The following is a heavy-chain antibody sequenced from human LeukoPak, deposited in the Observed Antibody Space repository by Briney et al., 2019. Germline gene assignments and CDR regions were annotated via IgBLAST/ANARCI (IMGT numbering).Heavy chain of an antibody. CDR1: GGSISSYY. V-gene: IGHV4-59*01. CDR3: AREGSIAVAGTRGYYFDY. J-gene: IGHJ4*02. D-gene: IGHD6-19*01. Sequence: SETLSLTCTVSGGSISSYYWSWIRQPPGKGLEWIGDIYYSGSTNYNPSLKSRVTISVETSKNQFSLKLSSVPAADTVTYYCAREGSIAVAGTRGYYFDYWGQGTLVTVSS. CDR2: IYYSGST.